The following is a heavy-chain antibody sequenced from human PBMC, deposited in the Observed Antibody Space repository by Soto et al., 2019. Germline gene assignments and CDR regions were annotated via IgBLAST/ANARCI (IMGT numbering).Heavy chain of an antibody. Sequence: ASVKVSCKVSGYTLTELSMHWVRQAPGKGLEWMGGFDPEDGETIYAQKFQGRVTMTEDTSTDTAYMELSSLRSEDTAVYYCATDKGPLGLFDYWGQGTLVTVSS. J-gene: IGHJ4*02. CDR1: GYTLTELS. CDR3: ATDKGPLGLFDY. D-gene: IGHD7-27*01. CDR2: FDPEDGET. V-gene: IGHV1-24*01.